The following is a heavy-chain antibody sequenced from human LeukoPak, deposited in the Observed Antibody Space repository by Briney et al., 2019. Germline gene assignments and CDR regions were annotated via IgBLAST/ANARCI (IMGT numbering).Heavy chain of an antibody. V-gene: IGHV4-59*01. D-gene: IGHD3-10*01. J-gene: IGHJ4*02. CDR1: GGSISSYY. Sequence: SETLSLTCTVYGGSISSYYWSWIRQPPGKGLEWIGYIYYSGSTNYNPSLKSRVTISVDTSKNQFSLKLSSVTAADTAVYYCARGGYGSDYFDYWGQGTLVTVSS. CDR2: IYYSGST. CDR3: ARGGYGSDYFDY.